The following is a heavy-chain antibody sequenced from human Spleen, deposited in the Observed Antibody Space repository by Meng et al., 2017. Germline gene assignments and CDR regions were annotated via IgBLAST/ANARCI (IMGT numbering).Heavy chain of an antibody. CDR2: IYHSGST. Sequence: VAWQEPGPGRVKPSGTLSLTGAVPGGPISSSTWWGWVRQPPGKGLEWIGEIYHSGSTNYNPSLKSRVTISVDKSKNQFSLKLSSVTAADTAVYYCARGGRSGWTRRYFDLWGRGTLVTVSS. D-gene: IGHD6-19*01. J-gene: IGHJ2*01. V-gene: IGHV4-4*02. CDR1: GGPISSSTW. CDR3: ARGGRSGWTRRYFDL.